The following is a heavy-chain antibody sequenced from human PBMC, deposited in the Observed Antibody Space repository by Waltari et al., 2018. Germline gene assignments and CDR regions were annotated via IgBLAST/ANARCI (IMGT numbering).Heavy chain of an antibody. CDR2: ISSSSSTI. Sequence: EVQLVESGGGLVQPGGSLRLSCAASGFTFSSYSMNWVRQAPGKGLEWVSYISSSSSTIYYADSVKGRFTIPRDNAKNSLYLQMNSLRAEDTAVYYCARDDGYCSSTSCYMGYYFDYWGQGTLVTVSS. CDR1: GFTFSSYS. V-gene: IGHV3-48*04. J-gene: IGHJ4*02. D-gene: IGHD2-2*02. CDR3: ARDDGYCSSTSCYMGYYFDY.